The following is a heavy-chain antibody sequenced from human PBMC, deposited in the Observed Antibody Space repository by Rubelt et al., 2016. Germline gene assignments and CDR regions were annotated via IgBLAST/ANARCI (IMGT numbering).Heavy chain of an antibody. D-gene: IGHD6-13*01. CDR1: GGSFSGYY. J-gene: IGHJ5*02. CDR3: ARGLARAAAAPRRLWFDP. CDR2: INHSGST. Sequence: QVQLQQWGAGLLKPSETLSLTCAVYGGSFSGYYWSWIRQPPGKGLEWIGEINHSGSTNYNLSLKSRVTSSVDTTKTQFSLKLGSVTAADTAVYYCARGLARAAAAPRRLWFDPWGQGTLVTVSS. V-gene: IGHV4-34*01.